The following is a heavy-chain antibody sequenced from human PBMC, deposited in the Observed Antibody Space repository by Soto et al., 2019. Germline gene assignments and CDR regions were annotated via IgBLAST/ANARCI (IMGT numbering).Heavy chain of an antibody. J-gene: IGHJ4*02. V-gene: IGHV3-21*01. D-gene: IGHD4-17*01. CDR2: ISRSSSYI. CDR1: GFTFSGYS. CDR3: ARDLIGYGGNFDY. Sequence: GGSLRLSCAASGFTFSGYSMNWVRQAPGKGLEWVSSISRSSSYIYYADSVKGRFTISRDNAKNSLYLQMNSLRAEDTAVYYCARDLIGYGGNFDYWGQGTLVTVSS.